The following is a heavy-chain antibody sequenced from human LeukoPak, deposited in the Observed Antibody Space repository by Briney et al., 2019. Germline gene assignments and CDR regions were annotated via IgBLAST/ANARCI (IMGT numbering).Heavy chain of an antibody. V-gene: IGHV3-21*01. Sequence: PGGSLRLSCAASGFTFNSYNMNWVRQAPGKGLEWVSSISSSSGYIYYADSVKGRFTISRDNTKNSLYLQMNSLRVEDTAVYYCARSAIHYGMDVWGQGTTVTVSS. D-gene: IGHD2-2*01. CDR2: ISSSSGYI. J-gene: IGHJ6*02. CDR3: ARSAIHYGMDV. CDR1: GFTFNSYN.